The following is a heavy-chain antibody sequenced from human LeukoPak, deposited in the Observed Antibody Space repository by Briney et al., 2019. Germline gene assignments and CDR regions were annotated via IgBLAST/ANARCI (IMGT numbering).Heavy chain of an antibody. J-gene: IGHJ4*02. CDR3: ARGPSEEFVDVDY. D-gene: IGHD3-10*01. Sequence: ASVKVSCKASGGTFSSYAISWVRQAPGQGLEWMGGIIPIFGTANYAQKFQGRVTITADESTSTAYTELSSLRSEDTAVYYCARGPSEEFVDVDYWGQGTLVTVSS. CDR1: GGTFSSYA. V-gene: IGHV1-69*13. CDR2: IIPIFGTA.